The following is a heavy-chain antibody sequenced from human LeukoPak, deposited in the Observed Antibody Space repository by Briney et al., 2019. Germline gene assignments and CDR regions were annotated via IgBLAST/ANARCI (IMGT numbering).Heavy chain of an antibody. Sequence: PGGSLRLSCTVSGFSFGSEAMSWVRQAPGKGLEWVAVISYDGSNKYYADSVKGRFTISRDNSKNTLYLQMNSLRAEDTAVYYCARESIAVGSYYFDYWGQGTLVTVSS. J-gene: IGHJ4*02. D-gene: IGHD6-19*01. V-gene: IGHV3-30-3*01. CDR2: ISYDGSNK. CDR3: ARESIAVGSYYFDY. CDR1: GFSFGSEA.